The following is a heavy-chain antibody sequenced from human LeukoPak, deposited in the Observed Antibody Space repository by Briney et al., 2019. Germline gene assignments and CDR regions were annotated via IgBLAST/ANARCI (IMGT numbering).Heavy chain of an antibody. CDR3: AKDSSSTWFGGDSK. D-gene: IGHD3-10*01. CDR2: IPYDGSNK. Sequence: GGSLRLSCAASGFTFSSYGLHWVRQAPGKGLEWVTFIPYDGSNKYYADSVKGRFTISRDNSKNTLYLQMNSLRAEDTVVYYCAKDSSSTWFGGDSKWGQGTLVTVSS. J-gene: IGHJ4*02. V-gene: IGHV3-30*02. CDR1: GFTFSSYG.